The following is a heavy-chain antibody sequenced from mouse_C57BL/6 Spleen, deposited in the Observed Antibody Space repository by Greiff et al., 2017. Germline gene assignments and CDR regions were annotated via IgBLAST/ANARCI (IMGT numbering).Heavy chain of an antibody. CDR3: AKRGTSDYDYEEGAMDY. V-gene: IGHV1-22*01. Sequence: VQLQQSGPELVKPGASVKMSCKASGYTFTDYNMHWVKQSHGKSLEWIGYINPNNGGTSYNQKFKGKATLTVNKSSSTAYMELRSLTSEDSAVYYCAKRGTSDYDYEEGAMDYWGQGTSVTVSS. CDR1: GYTFTDYN. CDR2: INPNNGGT. J-gene: IGHJ4*01. D-gene: IGHD2-4*01.